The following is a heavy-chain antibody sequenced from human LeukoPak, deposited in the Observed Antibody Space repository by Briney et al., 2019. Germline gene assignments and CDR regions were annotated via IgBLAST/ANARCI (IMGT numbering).Heavy chain of an antibody. V-gene: IGHV3-13*05. CDR3: ARGLRYCSGGSCYNSDAFDI. CDR2: ICTAGDP. J-gene: IGHJ3*02. D-gene: IGHD2-15*01. CDR1: GFTFSSYD. Sequence: PGGSLRLSCAASGFTFSSYDMHWVRQAPGKGLEWVSAICTAGDPYYPGSVKGRFTISRENAKNSLYLQMISLRAGDTAVYYCARGLRYCSGGSCYNSDAFDIWGQGTMVTVSS.